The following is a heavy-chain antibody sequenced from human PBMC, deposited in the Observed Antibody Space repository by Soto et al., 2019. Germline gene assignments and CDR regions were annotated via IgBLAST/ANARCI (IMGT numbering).Heavy chain of an antibody. D-gene: IGHD3-10*01. J-gene: IGHJ3*01. CDR1: GFTFSSYG. Sequence: QVQLVESGGGVVQPGRSLRLSCAASGFTFSSYGMHWLRQAPGKGLEWVAVIWYDGSNKYYADSVKGRFTISRDNSKKTRYLQMTSLRAEDTDVYYCARDGPAFGLDLWGQGTMVTVSS. CDR2: IWYDGSNK. CDR3: ARDGPAFGLDL. V-gene: IGHV3-33*01.